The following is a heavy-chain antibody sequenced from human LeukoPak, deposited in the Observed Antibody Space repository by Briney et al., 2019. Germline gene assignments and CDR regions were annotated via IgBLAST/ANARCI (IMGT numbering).Heavy chain of an antibody. CDR1: GFTFSTYT. V-gene: IGHV3-30-3*01. CDR3: ARDSTEWNYVLGY. J-gene: IGHJ4*02. Sequence: GRSLRLSCAASGFTFSTYTIYWVRQAPGKGLEWVALISFDGRDKYYADSLKGRFTISRDNSKNTLFLEMNSLRAEDTAVYYCARDSTEWNYVLGYWGQGTLVTVSS. D-gene: IGHD1-7*01. CDR2: ISFDGRDK.